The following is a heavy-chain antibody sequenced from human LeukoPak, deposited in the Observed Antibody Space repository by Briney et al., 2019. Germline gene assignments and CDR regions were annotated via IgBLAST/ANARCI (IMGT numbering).Heavy chain of an antibody. CDR1: AGSISSYY. D-gene: IGHD3-9*01. CDR3: ASTDILPGTTFDY. J-gene: IGHJ4*02. Sequence: KASETLSLTRTVSAGSISSYYWSWIRHPPGNGLEWIGYIYYSGSTHYNPSLQSRVTISSDTSKHQFSLKLSSVTAADTAVYYCASTDILPGTTFDYWGQGTLVTVSS. V-gene: IGHV4-59*01. CDR2: IYYSGST.